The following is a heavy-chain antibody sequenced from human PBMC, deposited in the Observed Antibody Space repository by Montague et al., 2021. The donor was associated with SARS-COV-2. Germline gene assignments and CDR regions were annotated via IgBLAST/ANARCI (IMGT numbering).Heavy chain of an antibody. V-gene: IGHV3-23*01. Sequence: SLRLSCAASGFTFSNYGMSWVRQAPGKGLEWVSLISDTGANTHYADSVKGRFTISRDNSKNTVLLQMNSLRAEDTAVYYCAKCTHYYASGTYYNTYCFDHWGQGTLVTVSS. CDR3: AKCTHYYASGTYYNTYCFDH. D-gene: IGHD3-10*01. CDR1: GFTFSNYG. J-gene: IGHJ4*02. CDR2: ISDTGANT.